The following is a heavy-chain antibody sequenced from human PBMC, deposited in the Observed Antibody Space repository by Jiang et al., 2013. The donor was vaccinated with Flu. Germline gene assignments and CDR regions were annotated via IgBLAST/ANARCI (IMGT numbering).Heavy chain of an antibody. V-gene: IGHV5-51*01. CDR1: GYSFSSYW. J-gene: IGHJ3*02. Sequence: KISCKGSGYSFSSYWIAWVRQMPGKGLEWMGIIYPGDSDGKYSPSFQGQVTISADKSITTAYLQWSGLKASDTAMYYCARRRYCSGVRCDDAFDIWGQGTMVTVSS. D-gene: IGHD2-15*01. CDR2: IYPGDSDG. CDR3: ARRRYCSGVRCDDAFDI.